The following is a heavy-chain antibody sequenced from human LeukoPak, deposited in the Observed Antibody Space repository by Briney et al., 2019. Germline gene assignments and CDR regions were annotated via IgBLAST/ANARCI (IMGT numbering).Heavy chain of an antibody. Sequence: SQTLSLTCTVSGGSIGSGSYYWSWIRQPAGEGLEWIGRIYTSGSTNYNPSLKSRVTISVDTSKNQFSLKLSSVTAADTAVYYCAREGAGGSYYRGVAFDIWGQGTMVTVSS. D-gene: IGHD1-26*01. CDR2: IYTSGST. J-gene: IGHJ3*02. CDR1: GGSIGSGSYY. CDR3: AREGAGGSYYRGVAFDI. V-gene: IGHV4-61*02.